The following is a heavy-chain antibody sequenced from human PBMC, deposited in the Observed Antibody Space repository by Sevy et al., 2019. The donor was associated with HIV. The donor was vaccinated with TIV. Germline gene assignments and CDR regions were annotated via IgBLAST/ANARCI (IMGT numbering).Heavy chain of an antibody. J-gene: IGHJ3*02. CDR1: GGTFSSYG. CDR2: FIPIFGTT. Sequence: AAVKVSCKASGGTFSSYGISWVRQAPRQGLEGTGGFIPIFGTTNYAQKFQGRVTITADASTSTAYMELSSLRSEDTAIYYCARLYHDGSGVQAFDIWGQGTMVTVSS. D-gene: IGHD3-22*01. CDR3: ARLYHDGSGVQAFDI. V-gene: IGHV1-69*13.